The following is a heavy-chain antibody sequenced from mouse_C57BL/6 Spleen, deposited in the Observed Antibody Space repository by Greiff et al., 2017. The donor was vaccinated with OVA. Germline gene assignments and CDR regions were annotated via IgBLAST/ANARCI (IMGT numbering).Heavy chain of an antibody. J-gene: IGHJ2*01. CDR2: INPNNGGT. CDR1: GYTFTDYY. V-gene: IGHV1-26*01. Sequence: VQLKQSGPELVKPGASVKISCKASGYTFTDYYMNWVKQSHGKSLEWIGDINPNNGGTSYNQKFKGKATLTVDKSSSTAYMELRSLTSEDSAVYYCARSMGLTYYFDYGGQGTTLTVSS. D-gene: IGHD2-3*01. CDR3: ARSMGLTYYFDY.